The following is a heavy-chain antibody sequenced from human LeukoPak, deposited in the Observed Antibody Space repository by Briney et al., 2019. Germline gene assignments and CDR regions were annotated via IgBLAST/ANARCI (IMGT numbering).Heavy chain of an antibody. D-gene: IGHD3-10*01. Sequence: SVKVSCKASGGTFSSYAISWVRQAPGRGLEWMGGIIPIFGTANYAQKFQGRVTITADKPTSTAYMELSSLRSEDTAVYYCAASPLTYGSGSYDYYFDYWGQGTLVTVSS. CDR2: IIPIFGTA. J-gene: IGHJ4*02. V-gene: IGHV1-69*06. CDR1: GGTFSSYA. CDR3: AASPLTYGSGSYDYYFDY.